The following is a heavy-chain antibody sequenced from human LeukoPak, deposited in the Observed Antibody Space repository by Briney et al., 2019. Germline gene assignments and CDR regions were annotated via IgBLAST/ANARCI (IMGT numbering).Heavy chain of an antibody. Sequence: SETLSLTCAVYGGSFSGYYWSWIRQPPGKGLEWIGEIIHSGSTNYNPSLKSRVTISVDTSKNQFSLKLSSVTAADTAVYYCARNSYCSSTSCYSGGYYYYMDVWGKGTTVTVSS. D-gene: IGHD2-2*01. CDR2: IIHSGST. CDR1: GGSFSGYY. V-gene: IGHV4-34*12. CDR3: ARNSYCSSTSCYSGGYYYYMDV. J-gene: IGHJ6*03.